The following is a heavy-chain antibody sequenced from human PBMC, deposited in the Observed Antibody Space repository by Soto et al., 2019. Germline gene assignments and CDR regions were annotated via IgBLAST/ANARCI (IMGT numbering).Heavy chain of an antibody. Sequence: SETLSLTCTVSGGSISSYYWSWIRQPPGKGLEWIGYIYYSGSTNYNPSLKSRVTISVDTSKNQFSLKLSSVTAADTAVYYCAREYYYDSSGYVNWFDPWGQGTLVTVSS. J-gene: IGHJ5*02. CDR2: IYYSGST. CDR1: GGSISSYY. V-gene: IGHV4-59*01. CDR3: AREYYYDSSGYVNWFDP. D-gene: IGHD3-22*01.